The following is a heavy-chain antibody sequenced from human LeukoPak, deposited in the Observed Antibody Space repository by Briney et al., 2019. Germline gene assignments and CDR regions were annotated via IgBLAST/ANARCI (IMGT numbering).Heavy chain of an antibody. CDR1: IGFFSRNGYY. V-gene: IGHV4-39*01. D-gene: IGHD2-15*01. Sequence: PSETLSLTCIVSIGFFSRNGYYWGWIRLPPGKGLEWIGRILYSGTTYNNPSLKSRVTMSVDTSKNQFSLRLNSVTAADTAVYYCTRHVGGGYWYFDDWGRGTQVTVSS. J-gene: IGHJ2*01. CDR2: ILYSGTT. CDR3: TRHVGGGYWYFDD.